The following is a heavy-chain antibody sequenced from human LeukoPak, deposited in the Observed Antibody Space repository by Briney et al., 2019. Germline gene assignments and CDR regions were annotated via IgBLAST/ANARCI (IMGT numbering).Heavy chain of an antibody. V-gene: IGHV1-2*02. CDR2: INPHSGDT. Sequence: ASVKVSCKASGYTFTGYYMHWVRQAPGQGLEWMGWINPHSGDTGYAQKFQGRVTMTRDMSITTTYMELTRLRSDDTAFYYCARWDGYSSSPDYWGQGSLVTVSS. CDR3: ARWDGYSSSPDY. D-gene: IGHD6-13*01. J-gene: IGHJ4*02. CDR1: GYTFTGYY.